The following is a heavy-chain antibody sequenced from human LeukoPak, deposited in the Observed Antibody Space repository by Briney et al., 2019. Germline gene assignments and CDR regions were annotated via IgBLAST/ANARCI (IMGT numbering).Heavy chain of an antibody. CDR1: GFTFSSYW. CDR2: VNSDGGST. V-gene: IGHV3-74*01. CDR3: ARDGGKVYYYYYYMDV. J-gene: IGHJ6*03. D-gene: IGHD3-3*01. Sequence: PGGSLRLSCAASGFTFSSYWMHWVRQAPGKGLVWVSRVNSDGGSTSYADSVKGRFTIYRDNAKNTLYLQMNSLRAEDTAVYYCARDGGKVYYYYYYMDVWGNGTTVTISS.